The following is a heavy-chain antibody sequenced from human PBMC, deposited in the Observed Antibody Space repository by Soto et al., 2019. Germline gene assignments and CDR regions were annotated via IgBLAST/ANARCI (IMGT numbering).Heavy chain of an antibody. J-gene: IGHJ4*02. V-gene: IGHV4-34*01. CDR2: INHSGST. CDR3: ARGRWLRSNFDY. Sequence: PSETLSLTCAVYGGSFSGYYWSWIRQPPGKGLEWIGEINHSGSTNYNPSLKSRVTISVDTSKNQFSLKLSSVTAADTAVYYCARGRWLRSNFDYWGQGTLVTVSS. CDR1: GGSFSGYY. D-gene: IGHD5-12*01.